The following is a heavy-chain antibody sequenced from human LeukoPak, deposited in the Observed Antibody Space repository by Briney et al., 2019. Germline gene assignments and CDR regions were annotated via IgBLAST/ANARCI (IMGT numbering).Heavy chain of an antibody. V-gene: IGHV1-46*01. D-gene: IGHD2-2*01. CDR2: IKSTGDTT. CDR3: VREDAHTYYFDF. Sequence: ASVKVSCKTSGYTFTSYHMHWVRQAPGQGLEWVAIIKSTGDTTVYAQKFQGRVTVTRDRSTSTVYMDLSSLSSEDTAVYYCVREDAHTYYFDFWGPGTLVTVSS. CDR1: GYTFTSYH. J-gene: IGHJ4*02.